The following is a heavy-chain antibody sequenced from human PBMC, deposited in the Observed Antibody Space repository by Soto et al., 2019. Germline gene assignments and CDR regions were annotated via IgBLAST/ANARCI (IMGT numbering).Heavy chain of an antibody. Sequence: GGSLRLSCAASGFTFSGSYMHWVRQVPGKGLVWVSYVNGDGSGTTYADSVKGRITISRDNANNMLYLQMTSLRAEDTAVYYCARFRPKANWGQGTLVTVSS. CDR2: VNGDGSGT. CDR1: GFTFSGSY. J-gene: IGHJ4*01. CDR3: ARFRPKAN. V-gene: IGHV3-74*01.